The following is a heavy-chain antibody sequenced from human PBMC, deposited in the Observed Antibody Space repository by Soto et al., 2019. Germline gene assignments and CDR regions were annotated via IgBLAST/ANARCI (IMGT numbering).Heavy chain of an antibody. Sequence: EGSLRLSCAASGFTFSSYDMHWVRQATGKGLEWVSAIGTAGDTYYPGSVKGRFTISRENAKNSLYLQMNSLRAGDTAVYYCARARFYSGDRGTFDYWGQGTLVTVSS. D-gene: IGHD6-19*01. CDR2: IGTAGDT. CDR3: ARARFYSGDRGTFDY. CDR1: GFTFSSYD. J-gene: IGHJ4*02. V-gene: IGHV3-13*01.